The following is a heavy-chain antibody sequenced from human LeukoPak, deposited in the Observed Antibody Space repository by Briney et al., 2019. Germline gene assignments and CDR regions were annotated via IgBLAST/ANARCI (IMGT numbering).Heavy chain of an antibody. J-gene: IGHJ6*02. CDR1: GYTLTELS. D-gene: IGHD2-2*01. CDR3: ATDPPRRYCGSTSCYQGGMDV. V-gene: IGHV1-24*01. CDR2: LDPEDGET. Sequence: ASVTVSCKVSGYTLTELSMHWVRQAPGEGLEWMGGLDPEDGETIYAQKFQGRVTMTEDTSTDTAYMELSSLRSEDTAVYYCATDPPRRYCGSTSCYQGGMDVWGQGTTVTVSS.